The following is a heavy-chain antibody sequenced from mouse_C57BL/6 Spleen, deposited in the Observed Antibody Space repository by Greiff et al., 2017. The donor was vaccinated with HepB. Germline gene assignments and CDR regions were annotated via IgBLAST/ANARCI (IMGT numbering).Heavy chain of an antibody. Sequence: EVQRVESGGGLVKPGGSLKLSCAASGFTFSDYGMHWVRQAPEKGLEWVAYISSGSSTIYYADTVKGRFNIDRDNAKKTRFLQMTRLRSEDTAMYYCARGFTSAVFDYWGHGSTLTVSS. V-gene: IGHV5-17*01. D-gene: IGHD1-1*01. J-gene: IGHJ2*01. CDR3: ARGFTSAVFDY. CDR1: GFTFSDYG. CDR2: ISSGSSTI.